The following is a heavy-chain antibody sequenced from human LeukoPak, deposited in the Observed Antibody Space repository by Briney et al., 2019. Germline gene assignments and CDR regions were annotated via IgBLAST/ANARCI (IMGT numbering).Heavy chain of an antibody. J-gene: IGHJ4*02. D-gene: IGHD5-12*01. CDR3: ASSLHSGHGIFDY. CDR1: GGSFSGYY. CDR2: INHSGST. Sequence: SETLSLTCAVYGGSFSGYYWSWIRQPPGKGLEWIGEINHSGSTNYNPSLKSRVAISVDTSKNQFSLKQSSVTAADTAVYYCASSLHSGHGIFDYWGQGTLVTVSS. V-gene: IGHV4-34*01.